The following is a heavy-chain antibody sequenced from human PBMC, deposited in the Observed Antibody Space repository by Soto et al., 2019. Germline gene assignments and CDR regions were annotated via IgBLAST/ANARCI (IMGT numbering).Heavy chain of an antibody. CDR2: INDGGSA. D-gene: IGHD1-26*01. Sequence: PSETLSLTCGVYGGSFGGYSLTWIRQSPGKGLEWIGQINDGGSANYNPSLKSRVTISVDTSNNEFFLELSSVTAADTAVYYCARGLFSETHYSGGWYFFDHWGRGILVTVSS. V-gene: IGHV4-34*01. CDR3: ARGLFSETHYSGGWYFFDH. CDR1: GGSFGGYS. J-gene: IGHJ4*02.